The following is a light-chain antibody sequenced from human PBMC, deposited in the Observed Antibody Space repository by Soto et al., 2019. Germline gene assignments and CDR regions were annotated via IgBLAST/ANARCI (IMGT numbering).Light chain of an antibody. V-gene: IGKV1-39*01. CDR1: QSISSY. CDR2: AAS. J-gene: IGKJ1*01. Sequence: DIQMTQSPSSLSASVGDRFTITCRASQSISSYLNWYQQKPGKAPKLLIYAASSLQSGVPSRFSGSGSGTDFTLTISSLQPEDFATYYCQHRGTFGQGTKVDIK. CDR3: QHRGT.